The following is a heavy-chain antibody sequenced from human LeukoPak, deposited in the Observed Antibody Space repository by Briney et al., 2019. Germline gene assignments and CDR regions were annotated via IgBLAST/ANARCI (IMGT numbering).Heavy chain of an antibody. CDR2: ITWSSDSI. D-gene: IGHD6-19*01. J-gene: IGHJ4*02. CDR3: AKDKYSSGFDY. CDR1: GFTFDDYA. V-gene: IGHV3-9*01. Sequence: PGRSLRLSCAASGFTFDDYAIHWVRQAPGKGLEWVSGITWSSDSIGYADSVKGRFTISRDNAKNSLYLQMNSLRAEDTALYYCAKDKYSSGFDYWGQGTLVTVSS.